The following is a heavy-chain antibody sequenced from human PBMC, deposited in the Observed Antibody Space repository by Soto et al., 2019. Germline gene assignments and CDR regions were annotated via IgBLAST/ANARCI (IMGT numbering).Heavy chain of an antibody. V-gene: IGHV3-30*18. CDR3: AKDQLRGVRGVITYYYGMDV. CDR1: GFTFSSYG. CDR2: ISYDGSNK. D-gene: IGHD3-10*01. J-gene: IGHJ6*02. Sequence: QVQLVESGGGVVQPGRSLRLSCAASGFTFSSYGMHWVRQAPSNGLEWVAVISYDGSNKYYADSVKGRFTISRDNSKNTLYLQMNSLRAEDTTLYYCAKDQLRGVRGVITYYYGMDVWGQGTTVTVSS.